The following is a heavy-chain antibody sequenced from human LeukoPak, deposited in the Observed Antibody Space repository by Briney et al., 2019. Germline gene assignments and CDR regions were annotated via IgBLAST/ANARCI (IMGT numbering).Heavy chain of an antibody. D-gene: IGHD3-9*01. CDR3: VKDLTGTWSFDY. Sequence: GGSLRLSCSTSGFTFSNHFMHWVRQAPGKGLEYVSSIGPSGASTLYADSVKGRFTISRGNSKNALYLQLTSLRLEDTALYYCVKDLTGTWSFDYWGQGTLVTVSS. J-gene: IGHJ4*02. V-gene: IGHV3-64D*06. CDR2: IGPSGAST. CDR1: GFTFSNHF.